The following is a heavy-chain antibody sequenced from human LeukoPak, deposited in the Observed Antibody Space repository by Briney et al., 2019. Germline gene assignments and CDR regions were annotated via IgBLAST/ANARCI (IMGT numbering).Heavy chain of an antibody. Sequence: GGSLRLSCAASGFTFSSYSMNWVRQARGKGLEWVSSISSSSSYIYYADSVKGRFTISRDNAKNSLYLQMNSLRAEDTAVYYCARPYGDYLYYFDYWGQGTLVTVSS. V-gene: IGHV3-21*01. CDR3: ARPYGDYLYYFDY. CDR2: ISSSSSYI. CDR1: GFTFSSYS. J-gene: IGHJ4*02. D-gene: IGHD4-17*01.